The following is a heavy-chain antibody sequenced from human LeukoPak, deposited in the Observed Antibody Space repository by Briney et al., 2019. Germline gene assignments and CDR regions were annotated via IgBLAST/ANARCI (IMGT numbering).Heavy chain of an antibody. D-gene: IGHD2-8*02. CDR2: ISSSGSST. Sequence: GGSLRLSCTASGFRLSDYYMSWIRRAPGKGLEWVSSISSSGSSTSYADSVKGRFSISRDNAKNSLYLQMNTLRVEDTAVYYCGREVLAAHDPWGQGTLVTVSS. J-gene: IGHJ5*02. V-gene: IGHV3-11*04. CDR1: GFRLSDYY. CDR3: GREVLAAHDP.